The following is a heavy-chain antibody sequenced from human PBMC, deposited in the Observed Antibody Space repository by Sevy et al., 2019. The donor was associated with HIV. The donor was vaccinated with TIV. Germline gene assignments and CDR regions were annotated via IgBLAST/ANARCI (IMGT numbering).Heavy chain of an antibody. CDR2: ISYDESK. CDR3: AKEVGTSGRCGYFYY. CDR1: EITFSTAI. V-gene: IGHV3-30*04. Sequence: GGSLRLSCAASEITFSTAIIHWVRQAPGKGLEWVAAISYDESKYYADSVKGRLTISRESSKNTVYLEMSSLRTEDTAAYYCAKEVGTSGRCGYFYYWGQGTLVTVSS. J-gene: IGHJ4*02. D-gene: IGHD6-19*01.